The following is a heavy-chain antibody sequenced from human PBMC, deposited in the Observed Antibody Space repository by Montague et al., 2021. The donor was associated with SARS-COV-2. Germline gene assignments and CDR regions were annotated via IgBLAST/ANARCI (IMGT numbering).Heavy chain of an antibody. V-gene: IGHV4-59*01. CDR1: GGSISSYY. CDR2: IYYSVST. CDR3: ARGSYGPVAFDI. D-gene: IGHD5-18*01. J-gene: IGHJ3*02. Sequence: SETLSLTCTVSGGSISSYYWSWIWQPPGKGLEWIGYIYYSVSTNYNSSLKSRVTISLDTSKNQFSLKLNSVTAADTAVYYCARGSYGPVAFDIWGQGTMVTVSS.